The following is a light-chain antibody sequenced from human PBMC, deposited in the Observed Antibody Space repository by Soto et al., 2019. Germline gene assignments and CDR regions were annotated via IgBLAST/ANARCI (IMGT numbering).Light chain of an antibody. CDR3: QHYNFYSAT. CDR2: DAS. V-gene: IGKV1-5*01. CDR1: HSISSW. J-gene: IGKJ1*01. Sequence: DIQMTQSPSNLSASVGDRVTITCRASHSISSWLAWYQQKPGKAPKVLIYDASSLESRVPPRFSGSGSGTEFTLTISSLQPDDFATYYCQHYNFYSATFCQGTKVAVK.